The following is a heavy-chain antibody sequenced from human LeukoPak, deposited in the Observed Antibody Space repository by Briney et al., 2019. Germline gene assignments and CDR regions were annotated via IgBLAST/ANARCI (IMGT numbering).Heavy chain of an antibody. V-gene: IGHV3-21*01. CDR3: AKERVITFGGVIEYDAFDI. CDR1: GFTFSSYS. J-gene: IGHJ3*02. CDR2: ISSSSSYI. D-gene: IGHD3-16*02. Sequence: GGSLRLSCAASGFTFSSYSMNWVRQAPGKGLEWVSSISSSSSYIYYADSVKGRFTISRDNAKNSLYLQMNSLRAEDTAVYYCAKERVITFGGVIEYDAFDIWGQGTMVTVSS.